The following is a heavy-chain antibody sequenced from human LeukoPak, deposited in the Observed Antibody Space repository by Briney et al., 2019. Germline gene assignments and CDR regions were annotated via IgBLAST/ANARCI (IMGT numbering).Heavy chain of an antibody. J-gene: IGHJ6*02. V-gene: IGHV1-69*13. CDR1: GGTFSSYA. CDR3: ARDRDIVVVVAATGYSYAYSMDV. D-gene: IGHD2-15*01. Sequence: GASVKVSCKASGGTFSSYAISWVRQAPGQGLEWMGGIIPIFGTANYAQKFQGRVTITADESTSTAYMELSSPRSEDTAVYYCARDRDIVVVVAATGYSYAYSMDVWGQGTTVTVSS. CDR2: IIPIFGTA.